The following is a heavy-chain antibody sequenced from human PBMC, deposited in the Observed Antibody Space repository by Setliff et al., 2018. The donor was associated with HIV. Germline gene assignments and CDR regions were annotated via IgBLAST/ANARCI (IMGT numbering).Heavy chain of an antibody. J-gene: IGHJ4*02. CDR2: IYTSGST. CDR1: GDSFSNGRYY. Sequence: SETLSLTCTVSGDSFSNGRYYWSWIRQPAGKGLEWIGHIYTSGSTDYNPSLKSRVTISVDTSKNQFSLNLSSVTAADTAVYYCARANFWSGYYGYWGQGTLGTVSS. D-gene: IGHD3-3*01. V-gene: IGHV4-61*09. CDR3: ARANFWSGYYGY.